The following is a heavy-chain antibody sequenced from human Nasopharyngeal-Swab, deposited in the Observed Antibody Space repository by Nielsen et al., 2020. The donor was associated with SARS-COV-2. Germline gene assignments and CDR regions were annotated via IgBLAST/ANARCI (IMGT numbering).Heavy chain of an antibody. J-gene: IGHJ2*01. Sequence: SVKVSCKASGGTFSSYAISWVRQAPGQGLEWMGGIIPIFGTANYAQKLQGRVTITADKSTSTAYMELSSLRSEDTAVYYCARLPGMPPYWYFDLWGRGNLVTVSS. CDR3: ARLPGMPPYWYFDL. V-gene: IGHV1-69*06. CDR2: IIPIFGTA. CDR1: GGTFSSYA. D-gene: IGHD3-10*01.